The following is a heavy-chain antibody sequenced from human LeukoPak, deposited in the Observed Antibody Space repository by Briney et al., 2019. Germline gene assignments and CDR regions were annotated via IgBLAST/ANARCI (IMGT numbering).Heavy chain of an antibody. J-gene: IGHJ4*02. CDR2: INHSGST. D-gene: IGHD3-10*01. V-gene: IGHV4-34*01. CDR1: GGSFSGYY. CDR3: ARLRITMVRGVDRGVYFDY. Sequence: PSETLSLTCAVYGGSFSGYYWSWIRQPPGKGLEWIGEINHSGSTNYNPSLKSRVTISVDTSKNQFSLKLSSVTAADTAVYYCARLRITMVRGVDRGVYFDYWGQGTLVTVSS.